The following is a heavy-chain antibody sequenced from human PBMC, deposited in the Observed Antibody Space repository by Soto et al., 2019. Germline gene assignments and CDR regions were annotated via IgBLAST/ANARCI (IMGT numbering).Heavy chain of an antibody. Sequence: VQLVESGGGLIQPGGSLRLSCAASGFPVSNNHMTWVRQAAGKGLELVSFVHGGGSTSYADSVKGRFTISRDNSKNTLYLQMDSLRAEDTAIYYCAGRLTTAASLDYWGRGTLVTVSS. D-gene: IGHD3-16*01. CDR1: GFPVSNNH. CDR2: VHGGGST. J-gene: IGHJ4*02. V-gene: IGHV3-53*01. CDR3: AGRLTTAASLDY.